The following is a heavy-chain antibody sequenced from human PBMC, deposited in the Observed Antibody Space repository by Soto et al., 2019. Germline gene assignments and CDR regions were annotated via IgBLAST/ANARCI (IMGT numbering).Heavy chain of an antibody. Sequence: GGSLRLSCAASGFTFSSYAMSWVRQAPGKGLEWVSAISGSGGSTYYADSVKGRFTISRDNSKNTLYLQMNSLRAEDTAVYYCAKDLNRFGELGRYFQHWGQGTLVTVSS. D-gene: IGHD3-10*01. CDR1: GFTFSSYA. J-gene: IGHJ1*01. V-gene: IGHV3-23*01. CDR2: ISGSGGST. CDR3: AKDLNRFGELGRYFQH.